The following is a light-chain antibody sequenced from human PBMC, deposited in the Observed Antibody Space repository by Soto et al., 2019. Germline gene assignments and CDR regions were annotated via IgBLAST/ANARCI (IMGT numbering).Light chain of an antibody. CDR3: QQSYSSLPWT. J-gene: IGKJ1*01. Sequence: DIQMTQSPSSLSASVGDRVTITCRASQSITTYVNSYQQKPGKAPKLLIYAASSLQTGVPSRFSGGGSGTDFTLTFSSLQPEDFATYYCQQSYSSLPWTFGQGTKVEIK. V-gene: IGKV1-39*01. CDR2: AAS. CDR1: QSITTY.